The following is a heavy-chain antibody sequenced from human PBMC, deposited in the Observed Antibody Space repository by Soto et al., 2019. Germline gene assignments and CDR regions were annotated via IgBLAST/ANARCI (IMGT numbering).Heavy chain of an antibody. V-gene: IGHV2-70*01. D-gene: IGHD3-10*01. CDR2: IDWDDDK. CDR3: ARTIYYYGSGSYYYGMDV. CDR1: GFSLSTSGMC. Sequence: SGPTLVNPTQTLTLTCTFSGFSLSTSGMCVRWIRQPPGKALEWLALIDWDDDKYYSTSLKTRLTISKDTSKNQVVLTMTNMDPVDTATYYCARTIYYYGSGSYYYGMDVWGQGTTVTVS. J-gene: IGHJ6*02.